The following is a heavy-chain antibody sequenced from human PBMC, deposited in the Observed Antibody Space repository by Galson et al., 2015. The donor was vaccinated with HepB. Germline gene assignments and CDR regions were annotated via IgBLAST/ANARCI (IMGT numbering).Heavy chain of an antibody. D-gene: IGHD6-19*01. J-gene: IGHJ2*01. CDR2: TYYRSKWYN. CDR3: AREYSSGSPLAYWSFDL. V-gene: IGHV6-1*01. CDR1: GDSVSSNSAA. Sequence: CAISGDSVSSNSAAWNWIRQSPSRGLEWLGRTYYRSKWYNDYAVSVKSRITLNPDTSKNQFSLQLNSVTPEDTAVYYCAREYSSGSPLAYWSFDLWGRGTLVTVSS.